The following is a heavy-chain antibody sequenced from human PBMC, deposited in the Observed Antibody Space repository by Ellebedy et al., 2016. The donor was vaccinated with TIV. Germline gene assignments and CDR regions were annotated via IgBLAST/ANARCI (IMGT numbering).Heavy chain of an antibody. J-gene: IGHJ4*02. V-gene: IGHV3-48*01. D-gene: IGHD5-18*01. CDR1: GFTFSSYS. CDR3: ARLWYPAYFDY. Sequence: GGSLRLSXAASGFTFSSYSMNWVRQAPGKGLEWVSYISSSSSTIYYADSVKGRFTISRDNSKNTLYLQMNSLRAEDTAVYYCARLWYPAYFDYWGQGTLVTVSS. CDR2: ISSSSSTI.